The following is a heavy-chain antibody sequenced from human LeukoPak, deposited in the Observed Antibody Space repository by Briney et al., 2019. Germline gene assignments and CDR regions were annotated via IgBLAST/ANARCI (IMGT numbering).Heavy chain of an antibody. V-gene: IGHV3-74*01. CDR3: ARDRPTYDSSGYSFDY. Sequence: GGSLRLSCAASGFTFSSYWMHWVRQAPGKGLVWVSRINSDGSSTNYADSVKGRFTISRDNAKNTLYLQMKSLRAEDTAVYYCARDRPTYDSSGYSFDYWGQGTLVTVSS. J-gene: IGHJ4*02. CDR2: INSDGSST. CDR1: GFTFSSYW. D-gene: IGHD3-22*01.